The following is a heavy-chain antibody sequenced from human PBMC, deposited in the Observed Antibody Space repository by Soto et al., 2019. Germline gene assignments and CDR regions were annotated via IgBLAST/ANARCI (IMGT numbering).Heavy chain of an antibody. CDR3: ARRSSGYSPFDP. J-gene: IGHJ5*02. V-gene: IGHV1-69*06. Sequence: SVKVSCKASGGTFSSYAISWVRQAPGQGLEWMGGIIPIFGTANYAQKFQGRVTITADKSTSTAYMELSSLRSEDTAVYYCARRSSGYSPFDPWGQGTLVTVSS. CDR2: IIPIFGTA. D-gene: IGHD3-22*01. CDR1: GGTFSSYA.